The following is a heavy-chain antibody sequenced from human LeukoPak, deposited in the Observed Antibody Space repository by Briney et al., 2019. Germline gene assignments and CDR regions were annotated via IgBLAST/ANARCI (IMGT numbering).Heavy chain of an antibody. CDR3: ARECVVPAAFGYYYYYGMDV. CDR2: MYYSGST. Sequence: SETLSLTCTVSGGSISSSSYYWGWIRQPPGKGLEWIGSMYYSGSTYYNPSLKSRVTISVDTSKNQFSLKLSSVTAADTAVYYCARECVVPAAFGYYYYYGMDVWGQGTTVTVSS. V-gene: IGHV4-39*07. D-gene: IGHD2-2*01. J-gene: IGHJ6*02. CDR1: GGSISSSSYY.